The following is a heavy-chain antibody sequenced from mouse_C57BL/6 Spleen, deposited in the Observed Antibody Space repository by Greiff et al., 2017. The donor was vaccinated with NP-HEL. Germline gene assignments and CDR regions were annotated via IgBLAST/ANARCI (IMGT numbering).Heavy chain of an antibody. Sequence: QVQLQQPGAELVMPGASVKLSCKASGYTFTSYWMHWVKQRPGQGLEWIGEIDPSDSYTNYNQKFKGKSTLTVDKSSSTAYMQLSSLTSEDSAVYYCARGYGYDDYFDYWGQGTTLTVSS. V-gene: IGHV1-69*01. CDR3: ARGYGYDDYFDY. D-gene: IGHD2-2*01. J-gene: IGHJ2*01. CDR2: IDPSDSYT. CDR1: GYTFTSYW.